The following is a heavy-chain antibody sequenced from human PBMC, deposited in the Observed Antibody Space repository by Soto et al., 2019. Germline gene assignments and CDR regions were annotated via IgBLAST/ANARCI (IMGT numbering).Heavy chain of an antibody. Sequence: QLQLVQSGAEVERPAASVRVSCKAYGYPFSKYGISWIRQAPGQGLAWMGWIKPDNGDTNHAQKFQGRVTMPTDTSSNTAYMELRSMRSDDTAVYYCATSYDSGFDPWGQGTLVSVSS. J-gene: IGHJ5*02. V-gene: IGHV1-18*04. D-gene: IGHD5-12*01. CDR1: GYPFSKYG. CDR2: IKPDNGDT. CDR3: ATSYDSGFDP.